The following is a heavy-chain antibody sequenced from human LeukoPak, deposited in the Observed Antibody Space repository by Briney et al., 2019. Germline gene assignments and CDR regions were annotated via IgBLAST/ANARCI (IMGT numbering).Heavy chain of an antibody. V-gene: IGHV4-59*01. CDR2: MYFGGSS. J-gene: IGHJ4*02. CDR3: ARSMTGYDSGNFVY. Sequence: SETLSLTCTVSGGSISSYYWSWIRQPPGKGLEWIGYMYFGGSSNYNPSLKSRVTISVDTSKNQLSLNLNSVTAADTAVYYCARSMTGYDSGNFVYWGQRTLVTVSS. CDR1: GGSISSYY. D-gene: IGHD3-9*01.